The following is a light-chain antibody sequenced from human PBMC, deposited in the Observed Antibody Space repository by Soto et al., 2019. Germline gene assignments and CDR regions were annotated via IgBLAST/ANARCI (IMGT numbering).Light chain of an antibody. CDR1: SSDVENYKL. J-gene: IGLJ1*01. V-gene: IGLV2-23*02. CDR2: EVS. CDR3: CSPVRPYV. Sequence: QSVRNQPASVSGSPGQSVTISCTATSSDVENYKLVSWYQQHPGKAPKLIIYEVSKRPSGVSNRFSGSKSANTASLIISGLQPEDEADYYCCSPVRPYVLGTGPKVTV.